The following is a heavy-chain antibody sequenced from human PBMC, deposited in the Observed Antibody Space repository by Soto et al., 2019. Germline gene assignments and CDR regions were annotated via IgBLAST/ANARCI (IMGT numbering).Heavy chain of an antibody. CDR3: AKNGPGHYDFFDY. V-gene: IGHV3-23*01. Sequence: AGGSLRLSCAASGFTFSSCAMGWVRQAPGKGLECIAVISSSRSNIIYADSVKGRFTISRDNSKNTLYLQMNSLRAEDTAVYYCAKNGPGHYDFFDYWGQGTLVTVSS. CDR1: GFTFSSCA. CDR2: ISSSRSNI. D-gene: IGHD3-3*01. J-gene: IGHJ4*02.